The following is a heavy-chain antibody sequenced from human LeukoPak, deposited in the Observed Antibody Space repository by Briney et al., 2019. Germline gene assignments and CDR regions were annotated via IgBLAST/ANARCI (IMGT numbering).Heavy chain of an antibody. J-gene: IGHJ4*02. CDR2: IYTSGST. V-gene: IGHV4-61*02. Sequence: SETLSLTCTVSGGSISSGSYYWSWIRQPAGKGLEWIGRIYTSGSTNYNPSLKSRISISLDTSKNQFSLKLSSVTAADTAVYYCARETYSNSVDYWGQGTLVTVSS. CDR1: GGSISSGSYY. CDR3: ARETYSNSVDY. D-gene: IGHD4-11*01.